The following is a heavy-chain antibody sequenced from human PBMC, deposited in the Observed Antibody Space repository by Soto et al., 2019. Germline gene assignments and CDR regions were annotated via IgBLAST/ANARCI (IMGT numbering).Heavy chain of an antibody. V-gene: IGHV4-59*08. D-gene: IGHD2-21*01. Sequence: SCYCIWKKKPPGKGLEWIGYIYYSGSTNYNPSLKSRVTISVDTSKNQFSLKLTSVTAADTAVYYCARHAVKSYFSYYMAAWGKGTTVTVTS. CDR1: SCY. CDR3: ARHAVKSYFSYYMAA. J-gene: IGHJ6*03. CDR2: IYYSGST.